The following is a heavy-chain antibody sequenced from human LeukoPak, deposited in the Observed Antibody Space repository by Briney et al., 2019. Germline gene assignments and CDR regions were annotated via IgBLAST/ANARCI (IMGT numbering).Heavy chain of an antibody. D-gene: IGHD3-3*01. CDR3: ARGRTYLNGFARFLEWSEGFDY. J-gene: IGHJ4*02. V-gene: IGHV1-18*01. CDR2: ISAYNGNT. Sequence: ASVKVSCKASGYTFTSYGISWVRQAPGQGLEWMGWISAYNGNTNYAQKLQGRVTMTTDTSTSTAYMELRSLRSDDTAVYYCARGRTYLNGFARFLEWSEGFDYWGQGTLVTVSS. CDR1: GYTFTSYG.